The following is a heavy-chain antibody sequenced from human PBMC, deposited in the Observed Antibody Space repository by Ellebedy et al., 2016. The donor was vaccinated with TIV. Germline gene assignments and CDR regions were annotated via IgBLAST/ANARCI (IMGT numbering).Heavy chain of an antibody. CDR2: IWYDGTTK. CDR1: GFTFSSYG. CDR3: ARDKDRSGPNKSSLVFDS. D-gene: IGHD3-22*01. J-gene: IGHJ4*02. Sequence: GESLKISCETSGFTFSSYGMHWVRQAPGKGLEWLAVIWYDGTTKYYADSVTGRVTISRDTSNNTLYLHMNSLRVEDTAVYYCARDKDRSGPNKSSLVFDSWGQGTLVTVSS. V-gene: IGHV3-33*08.